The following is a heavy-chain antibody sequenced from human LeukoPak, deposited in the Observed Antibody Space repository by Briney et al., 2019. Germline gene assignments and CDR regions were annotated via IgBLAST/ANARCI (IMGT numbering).Heavy chain of an antibody. Sequence: GASVKVSCKASGYTFTSYGISWVRQAPGQGLEWMGWISAYNGNTNYAQKLQGRVTMTTDTSTSTAYMELRSLRSDDTAVYYCAREGEPSSSWIGNHGNWFDPWGQGTLVTVSS. J-gene: IGHJ5*02. D-gene: IGHD6-13*01. CDR2: ISAYNGNT. CDR3: AREGEPSSSWIGNHGNWFDP. V-gene: IGHV1-18*01. CDR1: GYTFTSYG.